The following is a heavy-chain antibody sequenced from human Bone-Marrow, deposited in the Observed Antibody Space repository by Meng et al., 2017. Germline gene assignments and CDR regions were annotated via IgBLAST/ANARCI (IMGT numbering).Heavy chain of an antibody. CDR3: ARDLRGPSSY. D-gene: IGHD3-16*01. CDR2: IKEDGSEK. J-gene: IGHJ4*02. V-gene: IGHV3-7*01. Sequence: GESLKISCAASGFTFSSYEMNWVRQAPGKGLECVAYIKEDGSEKYYVDSVKGRFTISRDNAKNSLYLHMSSLRAEDTAVYYCARDLRGPSSYWGQGTLVTVSS. CDR1: GFTFSSYE.